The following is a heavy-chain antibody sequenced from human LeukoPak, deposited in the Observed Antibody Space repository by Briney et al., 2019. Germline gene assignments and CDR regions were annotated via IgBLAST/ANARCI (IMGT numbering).Heavy chain of an antibody. J-gene: IGHJ5*02. CDR3: ARAKSGRYYSGNTLFDP. Sequence: SETLSLTCTVSGYSISSGYYWGWIRQPPGKGLEWIGSIYHSGSTYYNPYLKSRVTISVDTSKNQFSLKLSSVNAADTAVYYWARAKSGRYYSGNTLFDPWGQGTLVTVSS. D-gene: IGHD1-26*01. CDR1: GYSISSGYY. V-gene: IGHV4-38-2*02. CDR2: IYHSGST.